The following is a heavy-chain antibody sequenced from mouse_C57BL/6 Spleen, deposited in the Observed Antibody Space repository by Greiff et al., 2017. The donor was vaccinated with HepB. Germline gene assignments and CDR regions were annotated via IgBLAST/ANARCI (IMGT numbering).Heavy chain of an antibody. CDR2: IDPENGDT. J-gene: IGHJ2*01. CDR1: GFNIKDDY. D-gene: IGHD2-4*01. V-gene: IGHV14-4*01. CDR3: TPYDYDL. Sequence: EVQLVESGAELVRPGASVKLSCTASGFNIKDDYMHWVKQRPEQGLEWIGWIDPENGDTEYASKFQGKATITADTSSNTAYLQLSSLTSEDTAVYYCTPYDYDLWGQGTTLTVSS.